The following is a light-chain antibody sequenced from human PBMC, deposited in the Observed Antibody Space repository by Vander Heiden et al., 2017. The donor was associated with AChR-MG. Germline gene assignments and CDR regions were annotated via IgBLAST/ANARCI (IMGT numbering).Light chain of an antibody. V-gene: IGKV1-39*01. CDR3: QQSYSTPWT. Sequence: DIQMTQSPSGLSASVGYRATMSCRESQSISSYLNWYQQKPGKAPKLLIYGASSLQSGVPSRFSGSGSGTDFTLTISSLQPEDFATYYCQQSYSTPWTFGQGTKVEIK. CDR2: GAS. CDR1: QSISSY. J-gene: IGKJ1*01.